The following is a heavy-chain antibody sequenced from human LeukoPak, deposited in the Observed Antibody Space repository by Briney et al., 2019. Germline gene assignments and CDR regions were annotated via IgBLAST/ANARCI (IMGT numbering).Heavy chain of an antibody. CDR2: TYWNGDK. D-gene: IGHD3-22*01. Sequence: ESGPTLVNPTQTLTLTCTFSGLSLSTFGVGVVWIRQPPGKALEWLGVTYWNGDKRYNPSLKTRLTTSKDTSKNQVVLTMTNMDPVDTATYYCARTHAGSHDSRKDAFDIWGQGTTVTVSS. CDR1: GLSLSTFGVG. CDR3: ARTHAGSHDSRKDAFDI. J-gene: IGHJ3*02. V-gene: IGHV2-5*01.